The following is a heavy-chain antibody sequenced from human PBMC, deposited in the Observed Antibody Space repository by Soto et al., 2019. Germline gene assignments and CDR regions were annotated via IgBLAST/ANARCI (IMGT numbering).Heavy chain of an antibody. CDR1: GYTFSGCC. V-gene: IGHV1-2*02. CDR2: INPNSGGT. CDR3: ASAAVTGTAGPDF. Sequence: GSSVSVSCKASGYTFSGCCMHWVRQAPGQGLEWVGGINPNSGGTKSAEKFQGRVTMARDTSISTAYMELSRLTSDDTAVYYCASAAVTGTAGPDFWGQGTQVTVAA. J-gene: IGHJ4*02. D-gene: IGHD6-19*01.